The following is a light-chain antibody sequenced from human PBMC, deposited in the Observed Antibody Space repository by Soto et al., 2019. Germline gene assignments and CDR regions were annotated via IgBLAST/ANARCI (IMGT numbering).Light chain of an antibody. J-gene: IGKJ1*01. V-gene: IGKV1-5*01. CDR3: QQYASYPWT. Sequence: IQVTQSPPTLSASVGDRVTVTCRASQSLSGWLAWYQQTPGKAPKLLISDAFRLESGVPSRFRGSGSGTEFSLTISSLQPGDSATFYCQQYASYPWTFGRGTKVDIK. CDR2: DAF. CDR1: QSLSGW.